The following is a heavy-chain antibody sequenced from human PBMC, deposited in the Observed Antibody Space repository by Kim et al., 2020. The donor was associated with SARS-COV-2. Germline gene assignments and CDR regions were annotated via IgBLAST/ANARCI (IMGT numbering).Heavy chain of an antibody. CDR1: GFTFSSYG. V-gene: IGHV3-33*01. J-gene: IGHJ3*02. D-gene: IGHD3-22*01. CDR2: IWYDGSNK. CDR3: ARSEWLLLRDAFDI. Sequence: GGSLRLSCAASGFTFSSYGMHWVRQAPGKGLEWVAVIWYDGSNKYYADSVKGRFTISRDNSKNTLYLQMNSLRAEDTAVYYCARSEWLLLRDAFDIWGQGTMVTVSS.